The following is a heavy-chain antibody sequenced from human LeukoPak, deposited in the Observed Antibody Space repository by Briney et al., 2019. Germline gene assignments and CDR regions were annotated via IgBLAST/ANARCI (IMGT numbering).Heavy chain of an antibody. CDR2: ISAYNGNT. CDR3: ARVSGITSAGEYFQH. CDR1: GYTFTNFG. V-gene: IGHV1-18*01. Sequence: ASVKVSCKASGYTFTNFGFSWVRQAPGQGLEWMEWISAYNGNTNYAQSFLNRVTMTTETSTSTAYLELRSLRSDDTAVFYCARVSGITSAGEYFQHWGQGTLVIVSS. D-gene: IGHD6-13*01. J-gene: IGHJ1*01.